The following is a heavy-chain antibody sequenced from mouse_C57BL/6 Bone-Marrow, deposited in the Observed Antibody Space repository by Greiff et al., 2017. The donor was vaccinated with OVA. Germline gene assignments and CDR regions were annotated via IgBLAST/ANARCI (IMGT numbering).Heavy chain of an antibody. Sequence: EVQLQQSGPELVKPGASVKISCKASGYTFTDYYMNWVKQSHGKSLEWIGDINPNNGGTSYNQKFKGKATLTVDKSSSTAYMELRSLTSEDSAVYYCARQLRLRVFAYWGQGTLVTVSA. CDR2: INPNNGGT. J-gene: IGHJ3*01. CDR1: GYTFTDYY. V-gene: IGHV1-26*01. CDR3: ARQLRLRVFAY. D-gene: IGHD3-2*02.